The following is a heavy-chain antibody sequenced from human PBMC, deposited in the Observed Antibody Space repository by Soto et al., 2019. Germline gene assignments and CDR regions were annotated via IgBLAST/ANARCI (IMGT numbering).Heavy chain of an antibody. CDR1: GGSISSYY. J-gene: IGHJ6*03. V-gene: IGHV4-59*01. CDR2: IYYSGST. Sequence: SETLSLTCTVSGGSISSYYWSWIRQPPGEGLEWIGYIYYSGSTNYNPSLKSRVTISVDTSKNQFSLKLSSVTAADTAVYYCARGKIVRYSSGWYSYYMDVWGKGTTVTVSS. CDR3: ARGKIVRYSSGWYSYYMDV. D-gene: IGHD6-19*01.